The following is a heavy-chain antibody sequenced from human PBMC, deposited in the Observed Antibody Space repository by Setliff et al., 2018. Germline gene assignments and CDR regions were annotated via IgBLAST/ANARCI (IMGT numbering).Heavy chain of an antibody. CDR3: SRLVRFCTRIVCQRLSGDDY. V-gene: IGHV1-18*01. CDR2: ISPHNGNT. CDR1: GYTFTDFG. D-gene: IGHD3-10*01. J-gene: IGHJ4*02. Sequence: GASVKVSCKASGYTFTDFGVSWVRQAPGQGLEWVGWISPHNGNTYYAPKFQGTVLMTADTSTTTAYLELRSLRSDDTAVYYCSRLVRFCTRIVCQRLSGDDYGGQGTLVTVSS.